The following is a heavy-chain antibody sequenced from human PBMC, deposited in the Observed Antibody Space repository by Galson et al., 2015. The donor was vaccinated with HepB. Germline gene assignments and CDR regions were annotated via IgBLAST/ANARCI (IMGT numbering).Heavy chain of an antibody. Sequence: SLRLSCAASGFTLSCCGMHWVRQAPGKGLEWVALISYNGDYKYYADSVKGRFTISRDNSKNTLYLQMNNLRPEDTSIYFCAENLYCGGSALDYWGQGTLVAVSS. V-gene: IGHV3-30*18. J-gene: IGHJ4*02. CDR3: AENLYCGGSALDY. CDR2: ISYNGDYK. D-gene: IGHD2-15*01. CDR1: GFTLSCCG.